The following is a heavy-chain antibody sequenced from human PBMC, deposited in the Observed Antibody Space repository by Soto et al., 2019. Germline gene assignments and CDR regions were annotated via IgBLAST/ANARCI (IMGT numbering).Heavy chain of an antibody. V-gene: IGHV3-30*18. CDR2: ISYDGSNK. Sequence: QVQLVESGGGVVQPGRSLRLSCAASGFTFSSYGMHWVRQAPGKGLEWVAVISYDGSNKYYADSVKGRFTISRDNSKNTLYLQMNSLRAEDTAVYYRAKDLWDYGGNPHTFDYWGQGTLVTVSS. CDR1: GFTFSSYG. D-gene: IGHD4-17*01. J-gene: IGHJ4*02. CDR3: AKDLWDYGGNPHTFDY.